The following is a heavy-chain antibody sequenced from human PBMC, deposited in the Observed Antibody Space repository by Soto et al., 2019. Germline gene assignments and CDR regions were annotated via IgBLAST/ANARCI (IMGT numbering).Heavy chain of an antibody. Sequence: QLVESGGALVQPGGSLRLSCAASGFTVSNNYMSWVRQAPGKGLEWVSLIYSGGSTKSAGSVKGRFTISRDSSKNTVYLQMNSLRAEDTAVYYCAGGPNSNSWGFAWGQGTLVTVSS. D-gene: IGHD3-16*01. CDR3: AGGPNSNSWGFA. V-gene: IGHV3-66*01. CDR2: IYSGGST. CDR1: GFTVSNNY. J-gene: IGHJ5*02.